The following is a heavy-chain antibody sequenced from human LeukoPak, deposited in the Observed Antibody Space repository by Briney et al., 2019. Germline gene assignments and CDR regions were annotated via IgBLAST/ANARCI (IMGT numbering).Heavy chain of an antibody. V-gene: IGHV1-8*02. J-gene: IGHJ4*02. Sequence: GASVKVSCKASGYTFTSYGISWVRQATGQGLEWMGWMNPNSGNTGYAQKFQGRVTMTRNTSISTAYMELSSLRSEDTAVYYCARVGGVRGVIPDYWGQGTLVTVSS. CDR1: GYTFTSYG. D-gene: IGHD3-10*01. CDR2: MNPNSGNT. CDR3: ARVGGVRGVIPDY.